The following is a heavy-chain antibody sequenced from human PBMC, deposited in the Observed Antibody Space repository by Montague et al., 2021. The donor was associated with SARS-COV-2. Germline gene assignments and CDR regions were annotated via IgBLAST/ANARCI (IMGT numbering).Heavy chain of an antibody. CDR1: GFTFSSYA. V-gene: IGHV3-30*04. D-gene: IGHD1-26*01. Sequence: PLRLSCAASGFTFSSYAMHWVRQAPGKGLEWVAVISYDGSNKYYADSVKGRFTISRDNSKNTLYLQMNSLRAEDTAVYYCARGYSGSYYSYFDYWGQGTLVTVSS. CDR2: ISYDGSNK. J-gene: IGHJ4*02. CDR3: ARGYSGSYYSYFDY.